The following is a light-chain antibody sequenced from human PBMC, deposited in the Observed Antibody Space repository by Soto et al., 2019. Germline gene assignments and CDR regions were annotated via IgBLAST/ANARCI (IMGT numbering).Light chain of an antibody. J-gene: IGLJ3*02. CDR1: SSNIGSNY. CDR3: AAWDDSLGGWV. CDR2: RND. V-gene: IGLV1-47*01. Sequence: QSVLTQPPSVSGTPGQRVTISCSGSSSNIGSNYIYWYQQLPGTAPKLLIYRNDQRPSGVPDRFSGSKSGTSASLAISGLRSEDEADYYCAAWDDSLGGWVFGGGTKLTVL.